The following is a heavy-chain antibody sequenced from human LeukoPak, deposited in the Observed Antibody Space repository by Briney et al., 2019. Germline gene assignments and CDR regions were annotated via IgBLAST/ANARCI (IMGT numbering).Heavy chain of an antibody. D-gene: IGHD3-22*01. J-gene: IGHJ4*02. CDR3: ARALYRGYYYDSSGYHNAFDI. Sequence: ESGGSLRLSCAASGFTFSSYSMNWVRQAPGKGLEWVSSISSSSSYIYYADSVKGRFTISRDNAKNSLYLQMNSLRAEDTAVYYCARALYRGYYYDSSGYHNAFDIWGQGTLVTVSS. V-gene: IGHV3-21*01. CDR1: GFTFSSYS. CDR2: ISSSSSYI.